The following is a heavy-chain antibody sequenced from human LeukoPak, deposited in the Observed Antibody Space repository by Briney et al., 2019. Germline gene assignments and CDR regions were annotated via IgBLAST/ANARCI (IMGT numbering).Heavy chain of an antibody. CDR2: ISSSSSYI. Sequence: GGSLRLSCAASGFTFSSYSMNWVRQAPGKGLEWVSSISSSSSYIYYADSVKGRFTISRDNAKNSLYLQMNSLKTEDTAVYYCTTDQFIYYDSSGYYYKTEYFQHWGQGTLVTVSS. J-gene: IGHJ1*01. V-gene: IGHV3-21*03. D-gene: IGHD3-22*01. CDR1: GFTFSSYS. CDR3: TTDQFIYYDSSGYYYKTEYFQH.